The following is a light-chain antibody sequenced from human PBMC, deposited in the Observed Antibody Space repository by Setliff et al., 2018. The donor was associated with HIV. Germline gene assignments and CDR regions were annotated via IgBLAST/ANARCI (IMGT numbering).Light chain of an antibody. J-gene: IGLJ1*01. CDR1: SSDVGGYSY. V-gene: IGLV2-14*01. CDR3: SSYAITNTLP. CDR2: EVR. Sequence: QSALTQHASVSGSPGQSITISCTGTSSDVGGYSYVSWYQQHPGKAPKLIIYEVRNRPSGVSNRFSGSKSGNTASLTISGLQAEDEADYYCSSYAITNTLPFGTGTKVTVL.